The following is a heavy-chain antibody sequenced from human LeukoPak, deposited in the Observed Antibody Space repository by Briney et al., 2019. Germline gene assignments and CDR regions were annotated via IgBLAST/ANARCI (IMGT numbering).Heavy chain of an antibody. J-gene: IGHJ4*02. Sequence: SETLSLTCTVSGGSISSSSYYWGWIRQPPGKGLEWIGSIYYSGSTYYNPSLKSRVTISVDTSKNQFSLKLSSVTAADTAVYYCARLVVSSWYHEVLLGRDYWGQGTLVTVSS. CDR3: ARLVVSSWYHEVLLGRDY. D-gene: IGHD6-13*01. V-gene: IGHV4-39*01. CDR2: IYYSGST. CDR1: GGSISSSSYY.